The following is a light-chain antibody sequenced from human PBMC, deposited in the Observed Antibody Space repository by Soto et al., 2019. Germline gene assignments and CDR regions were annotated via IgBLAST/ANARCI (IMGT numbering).Light chain of an antibody. CDR2: DAS. J-gene: IGKJ4*01. V-gene: IGKV1-33*01. CDR1: QDISNY. CDR3: QQYDNRLT. Sequence: DIQMTKSPSSLSASVGDRVTIHCQASQDISNYLNWYQQKPGKAPKLLIYDASNLETGVPSRFSGSGSGTDFTFTISSLQPEDIATYYCQQYDNRLTFGGGTKVDI.